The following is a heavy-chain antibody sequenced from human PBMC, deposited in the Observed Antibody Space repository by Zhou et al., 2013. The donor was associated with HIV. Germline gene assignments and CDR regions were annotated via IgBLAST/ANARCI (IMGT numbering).Heavy chain of an antibody. V-gene: IGHV1-8*03. CDR3: ARESNASGEGEIGWTS. CDR2: MSPNSGNT. J-gene: IGHJ4*02. CDR1: GGSFISYA. Sequence: QVQLVQSGAEVKKPGASVKVSCKASGGSFISYAINWVRQAPGQGLEWLGWMSPNSGNTGYAQKFQGRVTITRDTSTSTVYLWLSSLTSDDTATYYCARESNASGEGEIGWTSWGQGTRLIVSS. D-gene: IGHD3-10*01.